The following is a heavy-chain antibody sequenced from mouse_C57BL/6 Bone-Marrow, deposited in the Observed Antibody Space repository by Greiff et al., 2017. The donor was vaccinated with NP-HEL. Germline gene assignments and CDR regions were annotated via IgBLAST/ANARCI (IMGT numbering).Heavy chain of an antibody. Sequence: QVQLQQSGAELVRPGTSVKMSCTASGYTFTNYWIGWARQSPGHGLEWIGVIYPGGGYTNYNEKFTGKATLTADKSSSTAYMQFSSLTSEDSAIYYCAIYDNYAMDYWGQGTAVTVSS. CDR2: IYPGGGYT. CDR1: GYTFTNYW. D-gene: IGHD1-1*01. V-gene: IGHV1-63*01. J-gene: IGHJ4*01. CDR3: AIYDNYAMDY.